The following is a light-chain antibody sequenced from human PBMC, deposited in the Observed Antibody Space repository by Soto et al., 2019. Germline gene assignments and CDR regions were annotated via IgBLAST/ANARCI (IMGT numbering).Light chain of an antibody. CDR2: AAS. CDR1: QSISSY. CDR3: QQSYSTPT. V-gene: IGKV1-39*01. J-gene: IGKJ5*01. Sequence: DIQMTQSTSSLSASVGDRVTITCRASQSISSYLNWYQQKPGKAPKLLIYAASSLQSGVPSRFSGSGSGTDFTLTISSLPPEDFATYYCQQSYSTPTVGQGTRLEIK.